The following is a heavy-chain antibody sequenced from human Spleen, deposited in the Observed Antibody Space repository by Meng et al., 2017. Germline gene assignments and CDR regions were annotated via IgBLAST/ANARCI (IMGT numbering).Heavy chain of an antibody. Sequence: QVQLQESGPGLVKPSQTLSLTCTGSGGSISNADYYWSWIRQPPGKGLEWIGYIYYSGSTYYNPSLKSRVTMSVDTSKNQFSLKLSSVTDADTVVYYCARVGACSGGSCYFRLFDYWGQGMLVTVSS. D-gene: IGHD2-15*01. V-gene: IGHV4-30-4*01. J-gene: IGHJ4*02. CDR3: ARVGACSGGSCYFRLFDY. CDR1: GGSISNADYY. CDR2: IYYSGST.